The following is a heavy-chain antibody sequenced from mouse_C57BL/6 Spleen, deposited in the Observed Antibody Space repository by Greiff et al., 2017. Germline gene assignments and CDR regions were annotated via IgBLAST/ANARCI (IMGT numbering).Heavy chain of an antibody. V-gene: IGHV1-52*01. CDR2: IAPSDSET. Sequence: QVQLQQPGAELVRPGSSVKLSCKASGYTFTSYWMHWVKQRPIQGLEWIGNIAPSDSETHYNQKFKDKATLTVDKSSSTAYMQLSSLTSEDSAVYYGAKCPWTDWYFDFWGTGTTVTVSS. J-gene: IGHJ1*03. CDR1: GYTFTSYW. CDR3: AKCPWTDWYFDF.